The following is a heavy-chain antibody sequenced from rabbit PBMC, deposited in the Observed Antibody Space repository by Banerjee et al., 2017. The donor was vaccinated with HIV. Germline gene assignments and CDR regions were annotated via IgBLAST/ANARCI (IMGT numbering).Heavy chain of an antibody. CDR2: IVTDDGNT. CDR3: ARDLAGVTGWNFNL. V-gene: IGHV1S45*01. D-gene: IGHD4-1*01. Sequence: QEQLEESGGDLVMPEGSLTLTCKASGLDFSSSYWIYWVRQAPGKGLEWIGCIVTDDGNTAYASWAKGRFTISKTSSTTVTLQMTSLTAADTATYFCARDLAGVTGWNFNLWGPGTLVTVS. J-gene: IGHJ4*01. CDR1: GLDFSSSYW.